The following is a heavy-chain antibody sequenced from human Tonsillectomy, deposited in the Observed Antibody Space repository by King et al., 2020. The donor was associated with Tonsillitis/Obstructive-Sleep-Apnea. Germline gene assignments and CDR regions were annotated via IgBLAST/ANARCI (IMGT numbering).Heavy chain of an antibody. CDR1: GGSISGYY. Sequence: QLQESGPGLVKPSETLSLTCTISGGSISGYYWSWIRQPPGKGLEWIGYIFYSGSTNYNPSLKSRVTISVDTSKNQFSLKLGSVTAADTAVYYCASLVPSLGAFDILGQGTMVTVSS. CDR3: ASLVPSLGAFDI. J-gene: IGHJ3*02. V-gene: IGHV4-59*08. CDR2: IFYSGST. D-gene: IGHD2-2*01.